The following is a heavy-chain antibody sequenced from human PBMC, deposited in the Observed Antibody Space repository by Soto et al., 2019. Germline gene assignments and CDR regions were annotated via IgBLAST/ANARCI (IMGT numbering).Heavy chain of an antibody. V-gene: IGHV3-23*01. D-gene: IGHD3-22*01. Sequence: GGSLRLSCAASGFTFSSYAMSWVRQAPGKGLEWVSAISGSGGSTYYADSVKGRFTISRDNSKNTLYLQMNSLRAEDTAVYYCAKDSVYYDSSGHDAFDIWGQGTMVTVSS. CDR2: ISGSGGST. CDR3: AKDSVYYDSSGHDAFDI. J-gene: IGHJ3*02. CDR1: GFTFSSYA.